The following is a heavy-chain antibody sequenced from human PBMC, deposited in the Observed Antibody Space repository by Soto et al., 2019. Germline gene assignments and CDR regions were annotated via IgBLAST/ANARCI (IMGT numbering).Heavy chain of an antibody. D-gene: IGHD3-16*01. Sequence: SETLSLTCPVSYGSISSSSYYLGFVHQPPVKVLEGIGSIYYGGSTYYNPSLKSRVTISVDTSKNQFSLKLSSVTAADTAVYYCARRRQYLGVYYYYYGMEVWGQGTTVTVSS. CDR2: IYYGGST. CDR1: YGSISSSSYY. CDR3: ARRRQYLGVYYYYYGMEV. J-gene: IGHJ6*02. V-gene: IGHV4-39*01.